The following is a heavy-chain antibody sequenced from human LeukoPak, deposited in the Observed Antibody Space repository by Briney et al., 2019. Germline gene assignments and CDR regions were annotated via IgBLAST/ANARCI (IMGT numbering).Heavy chain of an antibody. CDR1: GGSVTSGGFY. CDR3: ARHSGSGSLSRPFDP. V-gene: IGHV4-39*01. J-gene: IGHJ5*02. D-gene: IGHD3-10*01. CDR2: IYYTGST. Sequence: SETLSLTCSVSGGSVTSGGFYWGWLRQPPGKGPEWIATIYYTGSTYYNPSLQSRVTISIDTSKNQFSLRLTSVTATDTAVYPCARHSGSGSLSRPFDPWGQGTLVTVSS.